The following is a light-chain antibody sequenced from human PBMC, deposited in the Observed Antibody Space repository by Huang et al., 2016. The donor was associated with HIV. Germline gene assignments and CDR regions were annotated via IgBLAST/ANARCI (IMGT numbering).Light chain of an antibody. CDR1: QDISNY. V-gene: IGKV1-33*01. Sequence: DIQMTQSPSSLSASVGDRVTITCQASQDISNYLNWYQQKPGKAPKLLIYDASNLETVVPSRVSGSGSGTDFTFTISSLQPEDIATYYCQQYDNLPRFGGGTKVEIK. CDR2: DAS. J-gene: IGKJ4*01. CDR3: QQYDNLPR.